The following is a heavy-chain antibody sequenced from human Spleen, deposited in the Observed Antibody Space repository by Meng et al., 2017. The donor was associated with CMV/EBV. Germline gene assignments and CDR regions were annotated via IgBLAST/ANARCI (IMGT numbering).Heavy chain of an antibody. Sequence: SETLSLTCTVSGGSIRSYDWSWIRQSPGKGLEWIGYISYSGSTNYNLSLKSRVTISVDTSKNQLSLKLSSVTAADTAVYYCARGGSNSLRYYHGMDVWGQGTTVTVSS. J-gene: IGHJ6*02. D-gene: IGHD4-11*01. CDR1: GGSIRSYD. V-gene: IGHV4-59*01. CDR2: ISYSGST. CDR3: ARGGSNSLRYYHGMDV.